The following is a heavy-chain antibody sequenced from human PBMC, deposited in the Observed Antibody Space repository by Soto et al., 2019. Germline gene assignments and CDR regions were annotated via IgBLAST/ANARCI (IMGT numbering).Heavy chain of an antibody. J-gene: IGHJ4*02. CDR3: ARGPPHDYGDYLLDY. V-gene: IGHV4-30-2*01. CDR1: GGSISSGGYS. CDR2: IYHSGST. Sequence: PSETLSLTCAVSGGSISSGGYSWSWIRQPPGKGLEWIGYIYHSGSTYYNPSLKSRVTISVDRSKNQFSLKLSSVTAADTAVYYCARGPPHDYGDYLLDYWGQGTLVTVSS. D-gene: IGHD4-17*01.